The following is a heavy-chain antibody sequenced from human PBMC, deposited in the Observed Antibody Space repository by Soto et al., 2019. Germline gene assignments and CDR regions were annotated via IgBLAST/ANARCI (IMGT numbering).Heavy chain of an antibody. J-gene: IGHJ3*02. CDR2: IYYSGST. V-gene: IGHV4-59*01. D-gene: IGHD3-9*01. CDR3: ARDHNILTGYYDAFDI. Sequence: ETLSLTCAVYGGSFSGYYWSWIRQPPGKGLEWIGYIYYSGSTNYNPSLKSRVTISVDTSKNQFSLKLSSVTAADTAVYYCARDHNILTGYYDAFDIWGQGIMVTVSS. CDR1: GGSFSGYY.